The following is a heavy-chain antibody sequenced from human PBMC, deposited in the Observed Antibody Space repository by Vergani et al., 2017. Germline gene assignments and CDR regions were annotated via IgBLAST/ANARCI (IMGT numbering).Heavy chain of an antibody. V-gene: IGHV1-24*01. CDR3: ATTTLLVGATTYSYYYYGMDV. J-gene: IGHJ6*02. CDR2: FDPEDGET. Sequence: QVQLVQSGAEVKKPGASVKVSCKVSGYTLTELSMHWVRQAPGKGLEWMGGFDPEDGETIYAQKFQGRVTMTEDTSTDTAYMELSRLRSEDTAVYYCATTTLLVGATTYSYYYYGMDVWGQGATVTVSS. CDR1: GYTLTELS. D-gene: IGHD1-26*01.